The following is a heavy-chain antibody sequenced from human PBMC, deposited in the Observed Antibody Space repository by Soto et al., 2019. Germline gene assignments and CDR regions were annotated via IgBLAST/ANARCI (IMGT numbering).Heavy chain of an antibody. D-gene: IGHD3-10*01. J-gene: IGHJ6*02. Sequence: SETLSLTCTVSGGSISSGGYYWSWIRQHPGTGLEWIGYISYSGSTYYNPSLESRVTISVDTSKNQFSLKLRSLSAADTAVYYCARHSPPFFYGSGPWDVWGQGTTVTVSS. V-gene: IGHV4-31*03. CDR2: ISYSGST. CDR3: ARHSPPFFYGSGPWDV. CDR1: GGSISSGGYY.